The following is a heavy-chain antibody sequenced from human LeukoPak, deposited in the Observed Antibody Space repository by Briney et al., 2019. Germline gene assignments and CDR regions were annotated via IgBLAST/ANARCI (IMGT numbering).Heavy chain of an antibody. CDR2: ISHDGTVR. Sequence: HPGGSLRLSCAASGFTFSSYGMQWVRQAPGMGPEWVSVISHDGTVRHYADSVKGRSTISRDSSTNRLYLQMDSLRTEDTAVYYCAKEGSQYASSWFDHWGQGTLVTVSS. D-gene: IGHD2-2*01. J-gene: IGHJ5*02. CDR3: AKEGSQYASSWFDH. CDR1: GFTFSSYG. V-gene: IGHV3-30*18.